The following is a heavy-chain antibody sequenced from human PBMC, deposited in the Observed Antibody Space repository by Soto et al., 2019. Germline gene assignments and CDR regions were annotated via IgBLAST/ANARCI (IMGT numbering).Heavy chain of an antibody. CDR1: GGSVSSGSYY. CDR2: IYYSGST. Sequence: SETLSLTCTVSGGSVSSGSYYWSWIRQPPGKGLEWIGYIYYSGSTNYNPSLKSRVTISVDTSKNQFSLKLSSVTAADTAVYYCARDPRNDWGYNYYGMDVCGQGPTVTVYS. D-gene: IGHD7-27*01. CDR3: ARDPRNDWGYNYYGMDV. J-gene: IGHJ6*02. V-gene: IGHV4-61*01.